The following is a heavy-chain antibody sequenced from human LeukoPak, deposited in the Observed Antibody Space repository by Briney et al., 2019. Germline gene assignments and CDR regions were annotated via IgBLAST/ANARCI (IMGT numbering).Heavy chain of an antibody. CDR2: IKQDGSEK. V-gene: IGHV3-7*01. Sequence: GGSLRLSCAASGFTFSNYWMNWVRQAPGKGLEWVANIKQDGSEKYYVDSVKGRFTISRDNAKNSLFLHMNSLRAEDTAVYYCAKNRVLGPFNAFDIWGQGTMVTVSS. D-gene: IGHD2-8*01. CDR3: AKNRVLGPFNAFDI. CDR1: GFTFSNYW. J-gene: IGHJ3*02.